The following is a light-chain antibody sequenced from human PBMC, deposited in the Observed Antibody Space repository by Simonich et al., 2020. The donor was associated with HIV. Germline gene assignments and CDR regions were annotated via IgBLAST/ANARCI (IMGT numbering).Light chain of an antibody. J-gene: IGKJ4*01. V-gene: IGKV3-15*01. CDR1: PGVSNN. CDR2: GAS. Sequence: EIVMTQSPATLSVSPGERATLSCRASPGVSNNLAWYPQKPGQAPRLLIYGASTMATGIPARFTGSGSVTEFTLTISSMQSEDFAVYYCHQYNKWPPLTVGGGTKVEIK. CDR3: HQYNKWPPLT.